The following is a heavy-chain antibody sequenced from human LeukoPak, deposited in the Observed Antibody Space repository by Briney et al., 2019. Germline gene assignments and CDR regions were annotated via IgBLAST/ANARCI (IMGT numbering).Heavy chain of an antibody. CDR2: IDPSDSYT. D-gene: IGHD1-1*01. CDR1: GYTFTSYG. J-gene: IGHJ4*02. CDR3: ARYTTGAFDY. Sequence: ASVKVSCKASGYTFTSYGITWVRQMPGKGLEWMGRIDPSDSYTNYSPSFQGHVTISADKSISTAYLQWSSLKASDTAMYYCARYTTGAFDYWGQGTLVTVSS. V-gene: IGHV5-10-1*01.